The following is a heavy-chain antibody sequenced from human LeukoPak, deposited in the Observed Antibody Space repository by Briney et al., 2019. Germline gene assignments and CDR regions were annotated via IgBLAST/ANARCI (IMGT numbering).Heavy chain of an antibody. D-gene: IGHD2-15*01. V-gene: IGHV3-30*18. J-gene: IGHJ4*02. CDR1: GFTFSSYG. CDR2: ISYDGSNK. CDR3: AEEGRYCSGGSCYSGYYFDY. Sequence: GGSLRLSCAASGFTFSSYGMHWVRQAPGKGLEWVAVISYDGSNKYYADSVKGRFTISRDNSKNTLYLQMNSLRAEDTAVYYCAEEGRYCSGGSCYSGYYFDYWGQGTLVTVSS.